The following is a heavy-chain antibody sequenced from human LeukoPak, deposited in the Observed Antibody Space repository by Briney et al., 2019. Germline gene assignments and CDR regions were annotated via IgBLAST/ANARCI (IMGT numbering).Heavy chain of an antibody. Sequence: GGSLRLSGAASGFTFSTYSMNWVRQAPGKGLECVSYISSSRSTIYYADSVKGRFTISRDNAKNSLYLQMNSLRAEDTAVYYCAREYCSSTSCLYDYWGQGTLVTVSS. CDR2: ISSSRSTI. D-gene: IGHD2-2*01. J-gene: IGHJ4*02. CDR1: GFTFSTYS. CDR3: AREYCSSTSCLYDY. V-gene: IGHV3-48*01.